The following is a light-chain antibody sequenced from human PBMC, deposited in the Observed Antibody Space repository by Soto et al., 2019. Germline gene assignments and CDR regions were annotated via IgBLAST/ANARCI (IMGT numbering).Light chain of an antibody. Sequence: ELVLTQSPPTLALSPGQRATLSCRASQSVSGDLAWYQQNPGQAPRLLIFDASNSTTGIPARFSVSGSGTDFTLTSSSLEPEDFAVYYCQQRSNWPPSITFGQGTRLEIK. CDR2: DAS. J-gene: IGKJ5*01. V-gene: IGKV3-11*01. CDR1: QSVSGD. CDR3: QQRSNWPPSIT.